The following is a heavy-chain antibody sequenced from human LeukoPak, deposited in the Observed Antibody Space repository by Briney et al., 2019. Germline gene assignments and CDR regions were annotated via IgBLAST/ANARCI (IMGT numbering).Heavy chain of an antibody. CDR3: ARDSSAWSRDY. CDR2: MSSGGGL. J-gene: IGHJ4*02. Sequence: GGSLRLSCAASGFSISTYSMSWLRQAPGKGREWVSTMSSGGGLYYADSVKGRFTMSRDNAKNSVYLEMNSLRAEDTAVFYCARDSSAWSRDYWGQGTLVTVS. CDR1: GFSISTYS. V-gene: IGHV3-21*06. D-gene: IGHD6-19*01.